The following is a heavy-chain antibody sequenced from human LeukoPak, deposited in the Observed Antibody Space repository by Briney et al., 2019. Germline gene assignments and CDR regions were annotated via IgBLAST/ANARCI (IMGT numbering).Heavy chain of an antibody. CDR3: ARVGSSSWKGFDP. D-gene: IGHD6-13*01. CDR1: GGPFSGYY. V-gene: IGHV4-34*01. Sequence: PSETLSLTCAVYGGPFSGYYWSWIRQPPGKGLEWIGEINHSGSTNYNPSLKSRVTISVDTSKNQFSLKLSSVTAADTAVYYCARVGSSSWKGFDPWGQGTLVTVSS. J-gene: IGHJ5*02. CDR2: INHSGST.